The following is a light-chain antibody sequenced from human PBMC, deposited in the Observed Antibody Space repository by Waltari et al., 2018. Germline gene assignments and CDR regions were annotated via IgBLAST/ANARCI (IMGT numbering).Light chain of an antibody. CDR1: SLRSYY. V-gene: IGLV3-19*01. CDR2: GKN. CDR3: NARDSSGNHLV. J-gene: IGLJ2*01. Sequence: SSELTQDPAVSVALGQTVRITCQGDSLRSYYASWYQQKPGQAPLLVIYGKNNRPSGIPDRFSGSRPGNTASLTSTGAQAEDEADYYCNARDSSGNHLVFGGGTKLTVL.